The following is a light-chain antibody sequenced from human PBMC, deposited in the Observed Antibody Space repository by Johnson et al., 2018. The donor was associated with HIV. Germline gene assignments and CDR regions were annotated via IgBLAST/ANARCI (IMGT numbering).Light chain of an antibody. Sequence: QSLLTQPPSVSAAPGQKVTISCSGSSSNIGSHYVSWYQQVPGTAPILVIYDTIKRHSGIPDRFSGSKSGTSATLGITGLQTGDEADYYCGTWDSSLNAYVFGAATKVAVL. J-gene: IGLJ1*01. CDR2: DTI. CDR1: SSNIGSHY. CDR3: GTWDSSLNAYV. V-gene: IGLV1-51*01.